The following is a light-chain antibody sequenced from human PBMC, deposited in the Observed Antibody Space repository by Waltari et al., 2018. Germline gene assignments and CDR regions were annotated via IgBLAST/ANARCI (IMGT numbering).Light chain of an antibody. CDR3: QQYHNWPPWT. CDR2: DAS. J-gene: IGKJ1*01. Sequence: EIVMTQSPATLSVSPGEGATLSCRASQSVTTKLAWYQLKPGPAPRLRLYDASSRATGIPARFSGSGFGTEFTLTISSLQSEDFAVYYCQQYHNWPPWTFGRGTKVEIK. V-gene: IGKV3D-15*01. CDR1: QSVTTK.